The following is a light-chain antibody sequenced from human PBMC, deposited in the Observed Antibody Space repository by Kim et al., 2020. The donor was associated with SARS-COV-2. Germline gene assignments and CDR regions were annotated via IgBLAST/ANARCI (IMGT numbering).Light chain of an antibody. CDR3: CSYAGSYMVV. Sequence: QSVTIACTGTNNDVGGYKYVSWYQQHPGKAPKLMIYEVSERPSGVPDRFSGYKSDNTASLTISGLQAEDEADYYCCSYAGSYMVVFGGGTKVTVL. J-gene: IGLJ2*01. CDR1: NNDVGGYKY. V-gene: IGLV2-11*01. CDR2: EVS.